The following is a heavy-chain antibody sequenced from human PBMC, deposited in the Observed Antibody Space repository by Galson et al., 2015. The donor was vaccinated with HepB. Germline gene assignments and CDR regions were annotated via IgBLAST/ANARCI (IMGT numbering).Heavy chain of an antibody. J-gene: IGHJ5*02. CDR1: GFTFSSYS. CDR2: ISSSSSYI. D-gene: IGHD5-12*01. V-gene: IGHV3-21*01. CDR3: AREVVTGDMVATIDWFDP. Sequence: SLRLSCAASGFTFSSYSMNWVRQAPGKGLEWVSSISSSSSYIYYADSVKGRFTISRDNAKNSLYLQMNSLRAEDTAVYYCAREVVTGDMVATIDWFDPWGQGTLVTVSS.